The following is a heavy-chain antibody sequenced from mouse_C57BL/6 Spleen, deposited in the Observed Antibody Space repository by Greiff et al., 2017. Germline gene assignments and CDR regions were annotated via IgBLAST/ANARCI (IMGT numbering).Heavy chain of an antibody. Sequence: VQLQQPGAELVRPGSSVKLSCKASGYTFTSYWMHWVKQRPIQGLEWIGNIDPSDSETHYNQKFKDKATLTVDKSSSTAYMQLSSLTSEDSAVYYCARLGYYGSSQYYFDYWGQGTTLTVSS. CDR2: IDPSDSET. J-gene: IGHJ2*01. V-gene: IGHV1-52*01. CDR1: GYTFTSYW. D-gene: IGHD1-1*01. CDR3: ARLGYYGSSQYYFDY.